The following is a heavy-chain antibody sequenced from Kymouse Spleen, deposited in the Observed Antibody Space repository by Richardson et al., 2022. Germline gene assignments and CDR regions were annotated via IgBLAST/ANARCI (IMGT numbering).Heavy chain of an antibody. V-gene: IGHV3-15*01. CDR1: GFTFSNAW. D-gene: IGHD6-19*01. J-gene: IGHJ4*02. CDR3: TTDRGSGWSFDY. CDR2: IKSKTDGGTT. Sequence: EVQLVESGGGLVKPGGSLRLSCAASGFTFSNAWMSWVRQAPGKGLEWVGRIKSKTDGGTTDYAAPVKGRFTISRDDSKNTLYLQMNSLKTEDTAVYYCTTDRGSGWSFDYWGQGTLVTVSS.